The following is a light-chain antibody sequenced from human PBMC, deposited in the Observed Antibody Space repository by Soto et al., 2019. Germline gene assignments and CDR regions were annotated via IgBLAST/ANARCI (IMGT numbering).Light chain of an antibody. J-gene: IGKJ1*01. CDR2: AAT. Sequence: EMVMAHSPATLSLSPVQRGTLXKRTSQSVSSNMLAWYQQKPGQAPRLLIYAATSRATGIPARFSGSGPGTEFTLTISSLQSEDFAVYYCQQYNNWPPTFGQGTKVDIK. CDR3: QQYNNWPPT. V-gene: IGKV3-15*01. CDR1: QSVSSN.